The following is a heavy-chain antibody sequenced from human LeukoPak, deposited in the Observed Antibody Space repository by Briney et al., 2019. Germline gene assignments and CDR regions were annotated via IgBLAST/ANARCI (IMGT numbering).Heavy chain of an antibody. V-gene: IGHV3-30*18. CDR2: ISNDGSSK. CDR3: AKAAYCTSTSCHFSGYAQRPLDC. D-gene: IGHD2-2*01. J-gene: IGHJ4*02. Sequence: GGSLRLSCVASGFTFNTYGMHWVRQAPGKGLEWVAGISNDGSSKDYADSVKGRFTISRDKSKNTVYLQMNSLRVEDTAVYYCAKAAYCTSTSCHFSGYAQRPLDCWGQGTLVTVSS. CDR1: GFTFNTYG.